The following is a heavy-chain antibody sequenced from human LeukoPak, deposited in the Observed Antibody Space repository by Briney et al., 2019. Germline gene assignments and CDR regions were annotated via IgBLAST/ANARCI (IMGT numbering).Heavy chain of an antibody. CDR1: GFTFSNAW. CDR3: GDACYPESPY. V-gene: IGHV3-15*01. D-gene: IGHD2-21*01. CDR2: IKRKIDGGTT. Sequence: PGGSLRLSCAASGFTFSNAWMSWARQAPGKGLEWIGRIKRKIDGGTTDYAAPVKGRFTISRDDSQNTLYLQMNSLETEDCTTELCGDACYPESPYWGQGTLVTVS. J-gene: IGHJ4*02.